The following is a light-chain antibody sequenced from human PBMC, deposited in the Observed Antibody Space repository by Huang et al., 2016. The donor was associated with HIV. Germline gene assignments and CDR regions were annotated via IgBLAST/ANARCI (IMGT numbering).Light chain of an antibody. Sequence: EIVMTQSPASLPVSPGDMATLSCRARQSVNTNLAWYQKKPGQAPRLLMYGASTRAAGVPPRFSGSGSGTNFTLTISSLQSEDFALYYCHQYSDWPRTFGQGTKVEVK. CDR3: HQYSDWPRT. V-gene: IGKV3-15*01. CDR2: GAS. CDR1: QSVNTN. J-gene: IGKJ1*01.